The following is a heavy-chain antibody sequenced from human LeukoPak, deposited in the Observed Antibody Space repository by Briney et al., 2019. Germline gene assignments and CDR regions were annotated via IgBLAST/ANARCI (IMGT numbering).Heavy chain of an antibody. J-gene: IGHJ5*02. D-gene: IGHD4-17*01. CDR3: ARDPQVYGDFDNWFDP. CDR1: GGSISGSY. V-gene: IGHV4-59*01. CDR2: IYYSGST. Sequence: PSETLSLTCTVSGGSISGSYWSWIRQPPGKGLEWIGYIYYSGSTNYNPSLKSRVTISVDTSKNQFSLKLNSVTAADTAVYYCARDPQVYGDFDNWFDPWGQGTLVTVSS.